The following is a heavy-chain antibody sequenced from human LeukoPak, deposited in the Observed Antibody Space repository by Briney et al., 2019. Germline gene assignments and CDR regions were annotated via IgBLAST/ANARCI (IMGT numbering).Heavy chain of an antibody. CDR1: GFAFSNYW. CDR2: IKNDGRIT. Sequence: GGSLRLSCAASGFAFSNYWMHWVRHAPGKGLVWVSRIKNDGRITTYADSVKGRFTISRDNAKNTLYLQMNSLRAEDTAVYYCARDGYISGLGYWGQGTLVTVSS. CDR3: ARDGYISGLGY. J-gene: IGHJ4*02. V-gene: IGHV3-74*01. D-gene: IGHD6-19*01.